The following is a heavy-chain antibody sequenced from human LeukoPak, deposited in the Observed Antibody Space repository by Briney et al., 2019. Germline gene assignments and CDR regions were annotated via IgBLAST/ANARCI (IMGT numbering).Heavy chain of an antibody. CDR3: ARERRLWSGGYYGMDV. V-gene: IGHV4-34*01. J-gene: IGHJ6*02. CDR2: VNLCGST. CDR1: GGSFSGYY. Sequence: SETLSLTCAVYGGSFSGYYWTWIRQPPGKGLEWIGDVNLCGSTNYTPSLKSRVTISVDTSKNQFSLKLSSATAADTAVYYCARERRLWSGGYYGMDVWGQGTTVTVSS. D-gene: IGHD3-3*01.